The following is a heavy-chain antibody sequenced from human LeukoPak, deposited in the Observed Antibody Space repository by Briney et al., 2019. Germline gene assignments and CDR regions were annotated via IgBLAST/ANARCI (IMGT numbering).Heavy chain of an antibody. D-gene: IGHD3-9*01. J-gene: IGHJ4*02. V-gene: IGHV3-23*01. CDR2: ISGSGGSI. CDR1: GFIFRNAW. CDR3: ARDQGYDILTGFDY. Sequence: GGSLRLSCAASGFIFRNAWMSWVRQAPGKGLEWVSAISGSGGSIYYADSVKGRFTISRDNSKNTLYLQMNSLRVEDTAVYYCARDQGYDILTGFDYWGQGTLVTVSS.